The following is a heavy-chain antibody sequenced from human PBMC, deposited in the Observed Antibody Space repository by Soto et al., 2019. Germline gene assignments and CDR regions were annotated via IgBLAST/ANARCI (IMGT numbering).Heavy chain of an antibody. CDR2: VKSKADGGTT. CDR1: GFTFSNAW. D-gene: IGHD3-3*01. J-gene: IGHJ4*02. Sequence: GGSLRLSCAASGFTFSNAWMTWVRQAPGKGLEWVGRVKSKADGGTTDYAAPVKGRFTISRDDSKNSLHLQMNSLKTEDTGVYYCTTASGANYDFWSGYFSWGQGTLGTVS. CDR3: TTASGANYDFWSGYFS. V-gene: IGHV3-15*01.